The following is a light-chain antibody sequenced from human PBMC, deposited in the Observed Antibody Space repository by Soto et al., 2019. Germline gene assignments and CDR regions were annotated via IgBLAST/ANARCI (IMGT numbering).Light chain of an antibody. CDR2: KAS. V-gene: IGKV1-5*03. CDR1: QSIISL. J-gene: IGKJ1*01. CDR3: QQYNSKCP. Sequence: EIRGAQCPSRLSASVGDRVTITCRARQSIISLLAWYQHKPWKAPTLLIYKASTLKTGVPSRSSGSRSRTPLSLPISSLQPADFATSYCQQYNSKCPFGQGTKVDI.